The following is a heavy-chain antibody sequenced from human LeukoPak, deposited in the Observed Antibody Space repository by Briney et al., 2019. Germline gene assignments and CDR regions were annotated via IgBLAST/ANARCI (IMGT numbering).Heavy chain of an antibody. Sequence: GGSLRLSCAASGFTFSSYGMHWVRQAPGKGLEWVAVIWYDGSNKYYADSVKGRFTISRDNSKNTLYLQMNSLRAEDTAVYYCARDPRAVADTFDYWGQGTLVTVSS. D-gene: IGHD6-19*01. CDR1: GFTFSSYG. CDR2: IWYDGSNK. CDR3: ARDPRAVADTFDY. V-gene: IGHV3-33*01. J-gene: IGHJ4*02.